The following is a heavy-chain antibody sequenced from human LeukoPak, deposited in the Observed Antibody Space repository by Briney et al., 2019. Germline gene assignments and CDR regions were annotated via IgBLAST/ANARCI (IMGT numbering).Heavy chain of an antibody. J-gene: IGHJ4*02. V-gene: IGHV3-30*02. D-gene: IGHD6-13*01. CDR3: AKGLSSSNWLDY. CDR2: IRSDGNSK. CDR1: GFTFSAYA. Sequence: GGSLRLSCAASGFTFSAYAMHWVRQAPGRGLEWVALIRSDGNSKFYADSVKGRFTISRDNSKNTLSLQMISLRPDDTAVYYCAKGLSSSNWLDYWGQGTLVTVSS.